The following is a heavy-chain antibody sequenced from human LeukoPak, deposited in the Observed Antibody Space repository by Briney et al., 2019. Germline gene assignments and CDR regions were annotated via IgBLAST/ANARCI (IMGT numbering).Heavy chain of an antibody. J-gene: IGHJ5*02. V-gene: IGHV4-34*01. D-gene: IGHD1-1*01. CDR1: GGSFSGYY. Sequence: SETLSLTCAVYGGSFSGYYWSWIRQPPGKGLEWIGEINHSGSTNYNPSLKSRVTISVDTSKNQFSLKLSSVTAADTAVYYCARDLERRPSWGQGTLVTVSS. CDR2: INHSGST. CDR3: ARDLERRPS.